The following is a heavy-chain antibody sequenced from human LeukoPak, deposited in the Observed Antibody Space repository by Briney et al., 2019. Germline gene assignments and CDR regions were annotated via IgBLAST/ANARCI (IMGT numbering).Heavy chain of an antibody. V-gene: IGHV3-23*01. CDR1: GCTFSTYA. CDR3: AKERLNYGSGSYYKNPPFDY. Sequence: GGSLRLSCVASGCTFSTYAMSWVRQAPGKGLEWVSAISGSGGSAYQADSVKGRFTISRDNSKNTLYLQMNSLRAEDTAVYYCAKERLNYGSGSYYKNPPFDYWGQGTLVTVSS. CDR2: ISGSGGSA. J-gene: IGHJ4*02. D-gene: IGHD3-10*01.